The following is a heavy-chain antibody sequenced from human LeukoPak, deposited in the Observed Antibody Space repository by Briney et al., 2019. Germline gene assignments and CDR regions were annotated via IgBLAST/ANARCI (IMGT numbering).Heavy chain of an antibody. Sequence: GGSLRLSCAASGFTFSSYSMNWVRQAPGKGLEWVSSISSSSSYIYYADSVKGRFTISRDNAKNSLYLQMNSLRAEDTAVYYCARDRAWGGYDYPIDYWGQGTLVTVSS. CDR3: ARDRAWGGYDYPIDY. J-gene: IGHJ4*02. D-gene: IGHD5-12*01. V-gene: IGHV3-21*01. CDR1: GFTFSSYS. CDR2: ISSSSSYI.